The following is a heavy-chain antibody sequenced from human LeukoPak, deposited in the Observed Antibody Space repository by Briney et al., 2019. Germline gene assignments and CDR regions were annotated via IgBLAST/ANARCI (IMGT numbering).Heavy chain of an antibody. CDR2: FGTRSTSI. CDR3: AREVSEGFDF. Sequence: GGSLRLSCTASGFTFSGYSMNWLRQAPGKGLEWVSSFGTRSTSIYHAGSVKGRFAISRDNAKNSLYLQMNSLRAEDTALYYCAREVSEGFDFWGQGTLVTVSS. J-gene: IGHJ4*02. CDR1: GFTFSGYS. V-gene: IGHV3-21*01. D-gene: IGHD3-22*01.